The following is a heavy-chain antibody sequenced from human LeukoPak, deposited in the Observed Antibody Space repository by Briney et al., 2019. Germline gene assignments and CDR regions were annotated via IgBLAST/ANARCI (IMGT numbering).Heavy chain of an antibody. J-gene: IGHJ4*02. CDR2: IYYSGST. V-gene: IGHV4-59*01. D-gene: IGHD6-6*01. CDR3: ARAHGVYSISLGFDY. CDR1: GGSIRSYY. Sequence: SETLSLTCTVSGGSIRSYYWSRIRQPPGKGLEWIGYIYYSGSTNYNPSLKSRVTISVDTSKNQFSLKLSSVTAADTAVYYCARAHGVYSISLGFDYWGQGTLVTVSS.